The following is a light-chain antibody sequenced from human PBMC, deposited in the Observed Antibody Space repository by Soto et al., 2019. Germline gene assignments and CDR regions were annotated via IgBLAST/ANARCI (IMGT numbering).Light chain of an antibody. V-gene: IGLV7-46*01. CDR3: LLSYSGARPVV. CDR2: DTS. CDR1: TGAVTSGHY. J-gene: IGLJ2*01. Sequence: QAVVTQEPSLTVCPGGTVTLTCGSRTGAVTSGHYPYWFQQKPGQAPRTLIYDTSNKHSWTPARFSGSLLGGKAALTLSGAQPEDEAEYYCLLSYSGARPVVFGGGTKLTVL.